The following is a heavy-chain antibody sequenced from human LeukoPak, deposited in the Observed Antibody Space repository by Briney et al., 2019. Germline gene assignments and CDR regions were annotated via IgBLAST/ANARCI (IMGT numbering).Heavy chain of an antibody. CDR2: INHSGST. D-gene: IGHD3-10*01. V-gene: IGHV4-34*01. J-gene: IGHJ4*02. Sequence: SETLSLTCAVYGGSFSGYYWSWIRQPPGKGLEWIGEINHSGSTNYNPSLKSRVTISVDKSKNQFSLKLSSVTAADTAVYYCARERVYYYGSGSYYRFDYWGQGTLVTVSS. CDR3: ARERVYYYGSGSYYRFDY. CDR1: GGSFSGYY.